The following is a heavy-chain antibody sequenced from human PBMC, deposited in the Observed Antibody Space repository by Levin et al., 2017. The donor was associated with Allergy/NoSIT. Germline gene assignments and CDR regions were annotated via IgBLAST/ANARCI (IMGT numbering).Heavy chain of an antibody. CDR1: GGSISSNNYY. V-gene: IGHV4-39*07. D-gene: IGHD3-3*01. J-gene: IGHJ5*02. CDR2: IYYSGTT. Sequence: SETLSLTCTVSGGSISSNNYYWGWIRQPPGKGLEWIGSIYYSGTTYYNPSLRSRVTISIDTSKNQFFLNLNSVTAADTDVYYCARVRPRKPYDFWISDWFDPWGQGTLVTVSS. CDR3: ARVRPRKPYDFWISDWFDP.